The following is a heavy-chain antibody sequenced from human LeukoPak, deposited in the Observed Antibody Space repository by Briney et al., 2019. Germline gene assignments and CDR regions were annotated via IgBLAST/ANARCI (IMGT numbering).Heavy chain of an antibody. CDR3: AAYYDILTGGDY. D-gene: IGHD3-9*01. Sequence: SETLSLTCTVSGGSISNYYWSWIRQPPGKGLEWIGSIYHSGSTYYNPSLKSRVTISVDTSKNQFSLKLSSVTAADTAVYYCAAYYDILTGGDYWGQGTLVTVSS. J-gene: IGHJ4*02. V-gene: IGHV4-59*04. CDR1: GGSISNYY. CDR2: IYHSGST.